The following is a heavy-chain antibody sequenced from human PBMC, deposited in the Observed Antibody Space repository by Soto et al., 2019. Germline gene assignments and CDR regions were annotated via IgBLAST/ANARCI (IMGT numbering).Heavy chain of an antibody. J-gene: IGHJ6*02. CDR3: AREGIWAARSRYYYYGMDV. V-gene: IGHV6-1*01. CDR2: TYYRSKWYN. Sequence: PSQTLSLTCAISGDSVSSNSAAWNWIRQSPSRGLEWLGRTYYRSKWYNDYAVSVKSRITINPDTSKNQFSLQLNSVTPEDTAVYYCAREGIWAARSRYYYYGMDVWGQGTTVTVSS. D-gene: IGHD3-16*01. CDR1: GDSVSSNSAA.